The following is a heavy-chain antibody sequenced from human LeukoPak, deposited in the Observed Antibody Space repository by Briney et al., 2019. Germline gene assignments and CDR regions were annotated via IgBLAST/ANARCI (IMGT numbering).Heavy chain of an antibody. D-gene: IGHD4-17*01. V-gene: IGHV3-33*01. CDR3: ARAGYGDPHFDF. CDR1: GFTFSNYG. Sequence: GGSLRLSCAASGFTFSNYGMHWVRQAPGKGLEWVAAIWYDGSNKYYGDSVKGRFTISRDNSKNTLYLQTNSLRAEDTAAYYCARAGYGDPHFDFWGQGTLVTVSS. CDR2: IWYDGSNK. J-gene: IGHJ4*02.